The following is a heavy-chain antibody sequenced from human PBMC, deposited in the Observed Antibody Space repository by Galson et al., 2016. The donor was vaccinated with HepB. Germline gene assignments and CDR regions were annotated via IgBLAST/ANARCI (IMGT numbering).Heavy chain of an antibody. D-gene: IGHD4-23*01. CDR3: VRVYHGGFFDS. Sequence: SLRLSCAASGFILSNHYMDWVRQAPGKGLEWVGRTRNKPNGYTTDYAASVKGRFTISRDDSKNSLYLQMNSLKTDDTAVYFCVRVYHGGFFDSWGQGTLVTVSS. J-gene: IGHJ4*02. V-gene: IGHV3-72*01. CDR2: TRNKPNGYTT. CDR1: GFILSNHY.